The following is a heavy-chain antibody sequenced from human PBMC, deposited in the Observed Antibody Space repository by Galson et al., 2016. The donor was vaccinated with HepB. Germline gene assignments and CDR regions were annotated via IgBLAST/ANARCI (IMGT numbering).Heavy chain of an antibody. CDR3: ARATDYDFWSDSPEY. D-gene: IGHD3-3*01. CDR1: GDSISDYY. Sequence: ETLSLTCTVSGDSISDYYWSWIRQPPGKGLEWIGYIYYTGSTNYNPSLKSRVTISVDTSKNQFSLKLSSVTAADTAVYYCARATDYDFWSDSPEYWGQGTMVIVSS. V-gene: IGHV4-59*01. J-gene: IGHJ4*03. CDR2: IYYTGST.